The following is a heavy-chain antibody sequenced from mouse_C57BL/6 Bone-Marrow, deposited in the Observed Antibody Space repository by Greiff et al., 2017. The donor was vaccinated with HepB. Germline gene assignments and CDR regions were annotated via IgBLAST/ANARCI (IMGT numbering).Heavy chain of an antibody. Sequence: VQLQESGPGLVAPSQSLSITCTVSGFSLTSYAISWVRQPPGKGLEWLGVIWTGGGTNYNSALKSRLSISKDNSKSQVFLKMNSLQTDDTARYYCARNYGSSRPMYMDYWGQGTSVTVSS. CDR1: GFSLTSYA. CDR2: IWTGGGT. V-gene: IGHV2-9-1*01. CDR3: ARNYGSSRPMYMDY. J-gene: IGHJ4*01. D-gene: IGHD1-1*01.